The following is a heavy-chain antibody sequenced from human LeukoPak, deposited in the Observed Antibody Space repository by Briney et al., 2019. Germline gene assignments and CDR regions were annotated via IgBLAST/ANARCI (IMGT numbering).Heavy chain of an antibody. CDR3: ARRENRSPPGY. J-gene: IGHJ4*02. V-gene: IGHV4-34*01. Sequence: SETLSLTCAVYGGSFSGYYWSWIRQPPGKGLEWIGEINHSGSTNYNPSLKGRVTISVDTSKNQFSLKLISVTAADTAVYYCARRENRSPPGYWGQRTLVTVSS. D-gene: IGHD1-26*01. CDR2: INHSGST. CDR1: GGSFSGYY.